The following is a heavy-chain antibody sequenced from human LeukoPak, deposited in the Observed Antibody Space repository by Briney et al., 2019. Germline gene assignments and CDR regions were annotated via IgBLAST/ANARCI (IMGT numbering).Heavy chain of an antibody. CDR2: ISSSSSYI. V-gene: IGHV3-21*01. CDR3: ARAPSFYGDYVDY. CDR1: GFTFSSYS. J-gene: IGHJ4*02. Sequence: GGSLRLSCAASGFTFSSYSMNWVRQAPGKGLEWVSSISSSSSYIYYADSVKGRFTISRDNAENSLYLQMNSLRAEDTAVYYCARAPSFYGDYVDYWGQGTLVTVCS. D-gene: IGHD4-17*01.